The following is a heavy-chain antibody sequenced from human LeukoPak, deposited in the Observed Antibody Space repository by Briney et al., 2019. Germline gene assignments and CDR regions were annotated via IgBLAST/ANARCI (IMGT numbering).Heavy chain of an antibody. CDR3: ARGPLYSSSSVYYYYMDV. Sequence: SETLSLICTVSGGSISSYYLSWIRQPAGKGLEWIGRIYTSGSTNYNPSLKSRVTMSVDTSKNQFSLKLSSVTAADTAVYYCARGPLYSSSSVYYYYMDVWGKGTTVTVSS. J-gene: IGHJ6*03. CDR2: IYTSGST. V-gene: IGHV4-4*07. D-gene: IGHD6-6*01. CDR1: GGSISSYY.